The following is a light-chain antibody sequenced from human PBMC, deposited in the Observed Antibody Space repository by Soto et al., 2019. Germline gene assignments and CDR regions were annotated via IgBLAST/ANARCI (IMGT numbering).Light chain of an antibody. J-gene: IGLJ1*01. V-gene: IGLV2-14*03. CDR1: SSDVGAYDY. CDR2: EVS. CDR3: SSYTSSITRV. Sequence: QSVLTQPASVSGSPGQSITISCTGTSSDVGAYDYVSWYQQHPDKAPKLMIYEVSNRPSGVSNRFSGSKSVNTATLTISGLQADDEADYYCSSYTSSITRVFGTGTKVNVL.